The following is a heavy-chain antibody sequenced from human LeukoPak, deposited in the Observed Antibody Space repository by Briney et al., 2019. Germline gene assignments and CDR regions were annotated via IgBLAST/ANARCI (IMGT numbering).Heavy chain of an antibody. CDR2: INHSGST. CDR1: GGSFSGYY. CDR3: ARGIRYDSSGLRRRGYYFDY. Sequence: SETLSLTCAVYGGSFSGYYWSWIRQPPGKGLEWIGEINHSGSTNYNPSLKSRVTISVDTSKNQFSLKLSSVTAADTAVYYCARGIRYDSSGLRRRGYYFDYWGQEPWSPSPQ. V-gene: IGHV4-34*01. J-gene: IGHJ4*01. D-gene: IGHD3-22*01.